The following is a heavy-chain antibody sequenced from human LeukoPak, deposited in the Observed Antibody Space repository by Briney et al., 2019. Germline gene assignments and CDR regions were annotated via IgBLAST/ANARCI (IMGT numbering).Heavy chain of an antibody. CDR3: ATRALYDYVWGSYPDEFLLDV. D-gene: IGHD3-16*02. Sequence: ASVKVSCKASGYTFTGYYMHWVRQAPGQGLEWMGWINPNSGGTNYAQKFQGRVTMTRNTSISTAYMELSSLRSEDTAVYYCATRALYDYVWGSYPDEFLLDVWGKGTTVTISS. J-gene: IGHJ6*04. V-gene: IGHV1-2*02. CDR1: GYTFTGYY. CDR2: INPNSGGT.